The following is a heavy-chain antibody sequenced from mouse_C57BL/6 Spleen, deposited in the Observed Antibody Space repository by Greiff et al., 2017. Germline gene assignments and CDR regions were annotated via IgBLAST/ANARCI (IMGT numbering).Heavy chain of an antibody. J-gene: IGHJ2*01. CDR1: GYTFTNYW. CDR3: ARSGSIHYFDY. Sequence: QVQLQQSGAELVRPGTSVKMSCKASGYTFTNYWIGWSKQRPGHGLEWIGDIYPGGGYTNYNEKFKGKATLTADKSSSTAYMQFSSLTSEDSAIYYCARSGSIHYFDYWGQGTTLTVSS. V-gene: IGHV1-63*01. CDR2: IYPGGGYT. D-gene: IGHD1-1*01.